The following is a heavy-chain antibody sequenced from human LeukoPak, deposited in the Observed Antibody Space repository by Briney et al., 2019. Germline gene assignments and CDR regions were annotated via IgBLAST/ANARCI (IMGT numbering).Heavy chain of an antibody. CDR3: ARVPPKNYDFWSGYPYYFDY. CDR2: IYHSGST. Sequence: SETLSLTCAVYGGSFSGYYWSWIRQPPGKGLEWIGYIYHSGSTYYNPSLKSRVTISVDRSKNQFSLKLSSVTAADTAVYYCARVPPKNYDFWSGYPYYFDYWGQGTLVTVSS. J-gene: IGHJ4*02. V-gene: IGHV4-34*01. D-gene: IGHD3-3*01. CDR1: GGSFSGYY.